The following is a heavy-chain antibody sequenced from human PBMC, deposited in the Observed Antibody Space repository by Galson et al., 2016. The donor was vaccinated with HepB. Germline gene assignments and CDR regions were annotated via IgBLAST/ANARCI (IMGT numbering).Heavy chain of an antibody. V-gene: IGHV1-69*13. CDR3: ARDSSSSLVTSWFDP. Sequence: SVKVSCKASGDTFSNYAISWVRQAPGQGLEWMGGIIPIFATAVYTQRFQGRVTITADESTSTAYMELSSLTSADTAVYYCARDSSSSLVTSWFDPWGQGTLVTVSS. D-gene: IGHD6-6*01. CDR1: GDTFSNYA. J-gene: IGHJ5*02. CDR2: IIPIFATA.